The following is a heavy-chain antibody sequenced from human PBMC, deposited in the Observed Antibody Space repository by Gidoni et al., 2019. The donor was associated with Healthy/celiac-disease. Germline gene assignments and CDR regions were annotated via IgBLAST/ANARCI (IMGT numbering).Heavy chain of an antibody. V-gene: IGHV3-21*01. CDR3: ARQQWDCSGGSCSQLYYFDY. Sequence: EVQLVESGGGLVKPGGSLSLSCAASGFTFISSSMNWVRQAPGKGLEWVSSISSSSRYRYYADSVKGRFTISRDNAKNSLYLQMNSLRAEDTAVYYCARQQWDCSGGSCSQLYYFDYWGQGTLVTVSS. CDR2: ISSSSRYR. D-gene: IGHD2-15*01. CDR1: GFTFISSS. J-gene: IGHJ4*02.